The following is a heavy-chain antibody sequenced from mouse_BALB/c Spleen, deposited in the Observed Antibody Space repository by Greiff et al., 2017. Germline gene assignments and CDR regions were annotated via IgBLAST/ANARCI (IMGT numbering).Heavy chain of an antibody. V-gene: IGHV1-9*01. CDR1: GYTFSSYW. J-gene: IGHJ3*01. Sequence: QVQLQQSGAELMKPGASVKISCKATGYTFSSYWIEWVKQRPGHGLEWIGEILPGSGSTNYNEKFKGKATFTADTSSNTAYMQLSSLTSEDSAVYYCARREGGAWFAYWGQGTLVTVSA. CDR3: ARREGGAWFAY. CDR2: ILPGSGST.